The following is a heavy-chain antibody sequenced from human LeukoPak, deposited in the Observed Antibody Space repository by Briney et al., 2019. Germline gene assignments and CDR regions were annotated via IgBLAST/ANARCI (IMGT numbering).Heavy chain of an antibody. D-gene: IGHD6-19*01. Sequence: ASVKVSCKAFGYIFTGYYMHWVRQAPGQGLEWMGWINPNSGGTNYAQKFQGRVTMTRDTSISTAYMELSRLRSDDTAVYYCARDGVMAGIAVAGTRGWVMFDYWGQGTLVTVSS. CDR1: GYIFTGYY. CDR2: INPNSGGT. V-gene: IGHV1-2*02. J-gene: IGHJ4*02. CDR3: ARDGVMAGIAVAGTRGWVMFDY.